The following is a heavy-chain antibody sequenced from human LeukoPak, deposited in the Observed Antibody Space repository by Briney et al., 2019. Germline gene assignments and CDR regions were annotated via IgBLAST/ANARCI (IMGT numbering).Heavy chain of an antibody. V-gene: IGHV1-2*02. D-gene: IGHD3-10*01. Sequence: ASVKVSCKASGYTFTGYYMHWLRQAPGQGLEWMGWMNPNSGGTNYAQKFQGRVTMTRDTSISTAYMELSRLRSDDTAVYYCARTITMVRGVIGWFDPWGQGTLVTVSS. CDR3: ARTITMVRGVIGWFDP. CDR1: GYTFTGYY. CDR2: MNPNSGGT. J-gene: IGHJ5*02.